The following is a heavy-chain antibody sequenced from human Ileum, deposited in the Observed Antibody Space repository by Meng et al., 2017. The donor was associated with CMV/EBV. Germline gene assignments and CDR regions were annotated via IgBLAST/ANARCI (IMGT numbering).Heavy chain of an antibody. CDR3: AREHDYGDVGMDV. CDR2: ISYDGSNQ. Sequence: SGFTFSTYAMHWVRQAPGKGLEWVAVISYDGSNQYYADSVKGRFTISRDNSKNTLYLQMNSLRAEDTALFYCAREHDYGDVGMDVWGPGTTVTVSS. V-gene: IGHV3-30*04. D-gene: IGHD4-17*01. J-gene: IGHJ6*02. CDR1: GFTFSTYA.